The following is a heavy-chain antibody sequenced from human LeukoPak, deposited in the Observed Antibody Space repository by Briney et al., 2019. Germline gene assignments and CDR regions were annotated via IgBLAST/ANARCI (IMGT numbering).Heavy chain of an antibody. CDR1: GDSLSSSTYY. CDR2: IFRSGST. J-gene: IGHJ4*02. V-gene: IGHV4-39*01. Sequence: PSETLSLTCTVSGDSLSSSTYYWGWIRQPPGKGLEWIGSIFRSGSTYYNPSLESRVTMSIDTSKNQFSLRLSSVTAADTAVYYCASPPEGYSYGPFDYWGQGTLVTVSS. CDR3: ASPPEGYSYGPFDY. D-gene: IGHD5-18*01.